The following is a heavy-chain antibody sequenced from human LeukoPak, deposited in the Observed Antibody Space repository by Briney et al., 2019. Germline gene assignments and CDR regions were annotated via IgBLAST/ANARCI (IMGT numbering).Heavy chain of an antibody. J-gene: IGHJ4*02. CDR1: GFTFSSYA. V-gene: IGHV3-30-3*01. D-gene: IGHD3-10*01. Sequence: PGGSLRLSCAASGFTFSSYAMHWVRQAPGKGLEWVAVISYDGSNKYYADSVKGRFTISRDNSKNTLYPQMNSLRAEDTAVYYCARETGIEGGIDYWGQGTLVTVSS. CDR3: ARETGIEGGIDY. CDR2: ISYDGSNK.